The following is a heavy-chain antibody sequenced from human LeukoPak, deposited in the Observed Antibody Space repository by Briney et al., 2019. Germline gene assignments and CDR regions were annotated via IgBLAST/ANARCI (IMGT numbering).Heavy chain of an antibody. CDR2: IIPIFGTA. J-gene: IGHJ6*02. V-gene: IGHV1-69*13. D-gene: IGHD6-6*01. CDR1: GGTSSSYA. Sequence: SVKVSCKASGGTSSSYAISWVRQAPGQGLEWMGGIIPIFGTANYAQKFQGRVTITADESTSTAYMELSSLRSEDTAVYYCAREIAAQYYYYGMDVWGQGTTVTVSS. CDR3: AREIAAQYYYYGMDV.